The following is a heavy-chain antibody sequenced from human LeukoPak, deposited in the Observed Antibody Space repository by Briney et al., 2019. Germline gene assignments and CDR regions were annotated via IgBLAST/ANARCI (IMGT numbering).Heavy chain of an antibody. J-gene: IGHJ4*02. V-gene: IGHV4-4*02. CDR3: ARGGVGPGYGIDY. Sequence: SETLSLTCAVSGSSISSSNWWSWVRQPPGKGLEWIGEIYHSGSTNYNPSLKSRVTISVDKSKNQFSLKLSSVTAADTAVYYCARGGVGPGYGIDYWGQGTLVTVSS. CDR1: GSSISSSNW. CDR2: IYHSGST. D-gene: IGHD3-9*01.